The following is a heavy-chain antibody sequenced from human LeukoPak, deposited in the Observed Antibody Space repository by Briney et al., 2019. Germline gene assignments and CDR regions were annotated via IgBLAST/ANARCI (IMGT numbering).Heavy chain of an antibody. CDR2: IYYTGST. Sequence: KPSETLSLTCTVSGGSINSYYWSWIRQPPGKGLECIGHIYYTGSTYYKPSLESRVTISVDMSKNQFSLKLRSVTAADTAVYYCAREGYASGWNDYWGRGILVTVSS. CDR3: AREGYASGWNDY. D-gene: IGHD6-19*01. CDR1: GGSINSYY. V-gene: IGHV4-59*01. J-gene: IGHJ4*02.